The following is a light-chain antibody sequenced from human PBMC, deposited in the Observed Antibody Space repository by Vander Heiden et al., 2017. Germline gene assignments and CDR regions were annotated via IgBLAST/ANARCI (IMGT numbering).Light chain of an antibody. J-gene: IGKJ4*01. CDR1: QSISSW. V-gene: IGKV1-5*01. CDR3: QQYNSYPLT. CDR2: DAS. Sequence: DLQMTQSPSTLSASVGDRVTITCRASQSISSWLAWYQKKPGKAPKLLIYDASSLESGVPSRFSGSGSGTEFTLTISRLQPDDFAPYYYQQYNSYPLTFGGRTKVEIK.